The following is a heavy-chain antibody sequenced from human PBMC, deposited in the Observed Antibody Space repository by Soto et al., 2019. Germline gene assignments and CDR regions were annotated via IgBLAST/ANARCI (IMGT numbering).Heavy chain of an antibody. CDR2: ISGSGGST. CDR1: GFTFSSYA. J-gene: IGHJ4*02. D-gene: IGHD6-19*01. Sequence: GGSLSLSCAASGFTFSSYAMSWVRQAPGKGLEWVSAISGSGGSTYYADSVKGRFTISRDNSKNTLYLQMNSLRAEDTAVYYCAKDRIKGYSSGPNFDYWGQGTLVTVSS. V-gene: IGHV3-23*01. CDR3: AKDRIKGYSSGPNFDY.